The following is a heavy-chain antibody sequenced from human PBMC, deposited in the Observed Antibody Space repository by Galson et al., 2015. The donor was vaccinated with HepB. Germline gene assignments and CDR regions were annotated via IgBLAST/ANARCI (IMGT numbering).Heavy chain of an antibody. CDR2: ITARGDTT. CDR1: GFTFSSYA. D-gene: IGHD1-26*01. Sequence: SLRLSCXXSGFTFSSYAMNWVRQAPGKGLEWVSAITARGDTTFYADSVKGRFTISRDSSKNTLYLLMNSLRAEDTAVYYCAKVVVGATYFDFWGQGTLVTVSS. CDR3: AKVVVGATYFDF. J-gene: IGHJ4*02. V-gene: IGHV3-23*01.